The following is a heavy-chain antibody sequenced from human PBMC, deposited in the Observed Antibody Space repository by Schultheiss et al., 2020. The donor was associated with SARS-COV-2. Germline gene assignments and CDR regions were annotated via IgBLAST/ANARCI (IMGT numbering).Heavy chain of an antibody. J-gene: IGHJ6*02. D-gene: IGHD2-15*01. CDR1: GFTFSSYA. V-gene: IGHV3-48*04. CDR3: ASTGYCSGGSCSPIFYYYYYGMDV. Sequence: GGSLRLSCAASGFTFSSYAMSWIRQAPGKGLEWVSYISSSGSSIYYADSVKGRFTISRDNANNSLYLQMNSLRAEETAVYYCASTGYCSGGSCSPIFYYYYYGMDVWGQGTTVTVSS. CDR2: ISSSGSSI.